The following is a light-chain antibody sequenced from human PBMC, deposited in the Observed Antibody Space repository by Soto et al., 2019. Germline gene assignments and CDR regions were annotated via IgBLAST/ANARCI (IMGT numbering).Light chain of an antibody. Sequence: DIQMTQSPSSLSASVGDRATITCQASEDINSYLNWYQQKPGKAPRLLIYDISNLEAGVPSRFSGSGSGTDFTPIIRSMQPEEFANYYCQQSYSTPITCGTGTRQEIK. CDR3: QQSYSTPIT. CDR1: EDINSY. CDR2: DIS. V-gene: IGKV1-39*01. J-gene: IGKJ5*01.